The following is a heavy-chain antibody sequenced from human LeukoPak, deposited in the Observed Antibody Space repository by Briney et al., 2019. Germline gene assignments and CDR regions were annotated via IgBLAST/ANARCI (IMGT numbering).Heavy chain of an antibody. D-gene: IGHD6-19*01. Sequence: GGSLRLSCAASGFTFSSYAMNWVRQAPGKGLEWVSYITNNGTTIYYADSVKGRFTISRDNAENSLYLQMNSLRAEDTAVYFCARGGSSGRFDYWGQGTLVTVSS. CDR3: ARGGSSGRFDY. CDR1: GFTFSSYA. CDR2: ITNNGTTI. J-gene: IGHJ4*02. V-gene: IGHV3-48*03.